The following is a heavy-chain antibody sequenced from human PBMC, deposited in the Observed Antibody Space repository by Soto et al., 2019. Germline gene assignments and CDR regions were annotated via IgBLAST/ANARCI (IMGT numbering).Heavy chain of an antibody. CDR3: AKDGSGSYSYYFDY. J-gene: IGHJ4*02. D-gene: IGHD1-26*01. CDR2: ISGSGGST. CDR1: GFTFSSYA. V-gene: IGHV3-23*01. Sequence: EVQLLESGGGLVQPGGSLRLSCAASGFTFSSYAMSWVRQAPGKGLEWVSAISGSGGSTNYEDSVKGRFTISRDNSKNTLYLQMNSLRAEDTAVYYCAKDGSGSYSYYFDYWGQGTLVTVSS.